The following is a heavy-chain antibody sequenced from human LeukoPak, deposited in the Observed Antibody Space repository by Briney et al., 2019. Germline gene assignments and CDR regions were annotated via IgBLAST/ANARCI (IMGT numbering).Heavy chain of an antibody. D-gene: IGHD5-24*01. Sequence: SETLSLTCPVSGGSISSYYWSWIRQPAGKGREWIGRIYTSGSTNYNPSLKSRVTMSVDTSKNQFSLKLSSVTAADTAVYYCARDLPPWDRERRYGMDVWGQGTTVTVSS. J-gene: IGHJ6*02. CDR1: GGSISSYY. CDR3: ARDLPPWDRERRYGMDV. CDR2: IYTSGST. V-gene: IGHV4-4*07.